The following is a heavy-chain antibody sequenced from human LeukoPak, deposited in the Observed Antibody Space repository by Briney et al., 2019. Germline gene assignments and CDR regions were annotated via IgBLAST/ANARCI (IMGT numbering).Heavy chain of an antibody. CDR1: GFTVSSNY. CDR3: ARTIVDYGDYIDAFDM. CDR2: IYSGGST. D-gene: IGHD4-17*01. J-gene: IGHJ3*02. V-gene: IGHV3-53*01. Sequence: GGSLRLSCAACGFTVSSNYMSWVRQAPGKGLEWVSVIYSGGSTYYADSVKGRFTISRDNSKNTLYLQVNSLRAEDTAVYYCARTIVDYGDYIDAFDMGGQGTMVTVSS.